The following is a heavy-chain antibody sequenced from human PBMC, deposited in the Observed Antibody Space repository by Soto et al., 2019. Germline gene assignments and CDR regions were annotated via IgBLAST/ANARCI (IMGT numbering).Heavy chain of an antibody. Sequence: GGSLRLSCAASGFTFSSYSMNWVRQAPGEGLEWVSYISSSSSTIYYADSVKGRFTISRDNAKNSLYLQMNSLRDEDTAVYYCSSDGLVDFIFDYWGQGTLVTVSS. CDR3: SSDGLVDFIFDY. J-gene: IGHJ4*02. V-gene: IGHV3-48*02. D-gene: IGHD3-10*01. CDR2: ISSSSSTI. CDR1: GFTFSSYS.